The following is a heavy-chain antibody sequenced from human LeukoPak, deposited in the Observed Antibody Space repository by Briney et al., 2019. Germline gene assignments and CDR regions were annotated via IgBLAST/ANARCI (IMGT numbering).Heavy chain of an antibody. CDR1: GGSISSYY. V-gene: IGHV4-59*01. CDR2: IYYSGST. J-gene: IGHJ4*02. Sequence: PSETLSLTCTVSGGSISSYYWSWIRQPPGKGLEWIGYIYYSGSTNYNPSLKSRVTISVDTSKNQFSLKLGSVTAADTAVYYCVRGLGTGSHWGQGTLVTVSP. CDR3: VRGLGTGSH. D-gene: IGHD1-1*01.